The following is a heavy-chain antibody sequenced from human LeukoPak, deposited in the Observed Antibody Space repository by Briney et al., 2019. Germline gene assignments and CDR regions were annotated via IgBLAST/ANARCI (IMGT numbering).Heavy chain of an antibody. CDR1: GFTFTNYA. CDR3: AKLPYSTYYYFDH. D-gene: IGHD3-10*01. J-gene: IGHJ4*02. CDR2: ISGSGIST. Sequence: GGSLRLSCAASGFTFTNYAVSWVRQAPGKGLEWVSSISGSGISTYYADSLKGRFTISRDNSKNTLSLQINSLRAEDAAVYYCAKLPYSTYYYFDHWGQGTLVTVSS. V-gene: IGHV3-23*01.